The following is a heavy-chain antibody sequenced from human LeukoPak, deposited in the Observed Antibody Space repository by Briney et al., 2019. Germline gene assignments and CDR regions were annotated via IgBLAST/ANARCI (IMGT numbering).Heavy chain of an antibody. CDR1: GYTFTGYY. D-gene: IGHD3-10*01. CDR3: ARDPRLLWFGESPGAFDI. J-gene: IGHJ3*02. V-gene: IGHV1-18*04. CDR2: ISAYNGDT. Sequence: ASVKVSCKASGYTFTGYYISWVRQAPGQGLEWMGWISAYNGDTNYAQNLQGRVTMTTDTSTSTAYMELGSLTSDDTAVYYCARDPRLLWFGESPGAFDIWGQGTMVTVSS.